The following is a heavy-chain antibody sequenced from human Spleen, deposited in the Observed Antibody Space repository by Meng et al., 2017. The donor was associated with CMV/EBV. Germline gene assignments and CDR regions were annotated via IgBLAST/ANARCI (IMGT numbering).Heavy chain of an antibody. CDR1: GFTFSSYW. Sequence: GESLKISCAASGFTFSSYWMSWVRQAPGKGLEWVANIKQDGSEKYYVDSVKGRFTISRDNAKNSLYLQMNSLRTEDTTVYYCARAGSANWGYFDYWGQGTLVTVSS. CDR2: IKQDGSEK. CDR3: ARAGSANWGYFDY. J-gene: IGHJ4*02. D-gene: IGHD7-27*01. V-gene: IGHV3-7*01.